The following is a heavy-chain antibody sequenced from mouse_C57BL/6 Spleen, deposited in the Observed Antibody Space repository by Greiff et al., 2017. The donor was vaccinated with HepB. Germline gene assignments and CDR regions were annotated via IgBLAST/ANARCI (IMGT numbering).Heavy chain of an antibody. CDR1: GYAFTNYL. J-gene: IGHJ1*03. CDR3: ARSEYFDV. Sequence: QVQLQQSGAELVRPGPSVKVSCKASGYAFTNYLIEWVKQRPGQGLEWIGVINPGSGGTNYNEKFKGKATLTADKSSSTAYMQLSSLTSEDSAVYFCARSEYFDVWGTGTTVTVSS. V-gene: IGHV1-54*01. CDR2: INPGSGGT.